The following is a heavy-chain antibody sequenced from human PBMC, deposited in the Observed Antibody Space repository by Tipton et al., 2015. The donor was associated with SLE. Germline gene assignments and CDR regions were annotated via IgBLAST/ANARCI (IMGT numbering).Heavy chain of an antibody. D-gene: IGHD1-26*01. CDR2: IYPADSDT. CDR1: GYSFTNYW. Sequence: QSGPEVKKPGESLKISCKGPGYSFTNYWIGWVRQLPGKGLEWMGIIYPADSDTIYSLPFQGQVTISADKSISTAYLQWSSLKASDTAMYYCATSRRDYSGFDYWGQGTLVTVSS. CDR3: ATSRRDYSGFDY. J-gene: IGHJ4*02. V-gene: IGHV5-51*03.